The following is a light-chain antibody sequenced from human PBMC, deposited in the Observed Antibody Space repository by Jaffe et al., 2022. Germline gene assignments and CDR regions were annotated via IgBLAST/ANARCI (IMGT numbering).Light chain of an antibody. CDR1: SSDVGRYKL. J-gene: IGLJ2*01. V-gene: IGLV2-23*02. Sequence: QSALTQPASVSGSPGQSITISCTGTSSDVGRYKLVSWYQQYPGRAPKLLIYEVTTRPSGISNRFSGSKSENTASLTISGLQSEDEADYYCCSYAGSAAVVFGGGTKLTVL. CDR3: CSYAGSAAVV. CDR2: EVT.